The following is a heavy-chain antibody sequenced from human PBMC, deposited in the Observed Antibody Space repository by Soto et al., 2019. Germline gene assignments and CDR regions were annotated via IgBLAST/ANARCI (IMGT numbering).Heavy chain of an antibody. Sequence: GESLKISCKGSGYGFTSYWISWVRQMPGKGLEWMGRIDPSDSYTNYSPSFQGHVTISADKSISTAYLQWSSLKASDTAMYYCARRNDFWSGYYYYYGMDVWGQGTTVTVSS. CDR1: GYGFTSYW. CDR2: IDPSDSYT. D-gene: IGHD3-3*01. V-gene: IGHV5-10-1*01. CDR3: ARRNDFWSGYYYYYGMDV. J-gene: IGHJ6*02.